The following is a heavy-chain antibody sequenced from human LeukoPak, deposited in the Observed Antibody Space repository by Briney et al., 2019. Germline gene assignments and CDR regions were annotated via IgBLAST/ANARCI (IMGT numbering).Heavy chain of an antibody. Sequence: SETLSLTCVVSGYSISNDYHWGWIRQPPGKGLEWIGNIYHSGGSYYNPSLKSRVTILVDTSKNQFSLKLSSVTAADTAVYYCAKAGTTGIHHWFDPWGQGNLVTVSS. CDR1: GYSISNDYH. V-gene: IGHV4-38-2*01. J-gene: IGHJ5*02. D-gene: IGHD1-1*01. CDR2: IYHSGGS. CDR3: AKAGTTGIHHWFDP.